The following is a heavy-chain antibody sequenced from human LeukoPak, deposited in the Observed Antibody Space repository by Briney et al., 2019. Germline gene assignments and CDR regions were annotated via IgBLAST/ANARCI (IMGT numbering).Heavy chain of an antibody. J-gene: IGHJ4*02. CDR2: IDTDGSST. V-gene: IGHV3-74*01. CDR3: ARGGPGYYLDY. CDR1: GFTFSSYW. Sequence: GGSLRLSCAASGFTFSSYWMHWVRQAPGKGLLWVSRIDTDGSSTIYADSVKGRFTISRDNAKNTLYLQMNSLRAEDTAVYYCARGGPGYYLDYWGQGTLVTVSP.